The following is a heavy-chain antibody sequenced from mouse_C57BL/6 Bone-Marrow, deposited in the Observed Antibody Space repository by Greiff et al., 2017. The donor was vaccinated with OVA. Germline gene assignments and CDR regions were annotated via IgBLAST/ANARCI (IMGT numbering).Heavy chain of an antibody. CDR2: IYPRDGST. D-gene: IGHD1-1*01. CDR1: GYTFTSYD. J-gene: IGHJ2*01. Sequence: QVQLKESGPELVKPGASVKLSCKASGYTFTSYDLNWVKQRPGQGLEWIGWIYPRDGSTKYNEKFKGKATLTVDTSSSTAYMELHSLTSEDSAVYFCARSYGSSYWGQGTTLTVSS. CDR3: ARSYGSSY. V-gene: IGHV1-85*01.